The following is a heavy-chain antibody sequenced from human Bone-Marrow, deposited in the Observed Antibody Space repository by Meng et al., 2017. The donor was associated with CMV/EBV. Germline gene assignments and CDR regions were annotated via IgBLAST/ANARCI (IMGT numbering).Heavy chain of an antibody. CDR1: GFIFNTYG. V-gene: IGHV3-7*01. CDR3: ARSRELVRADY. CDR2: IKQDGSEK. Sequence: GESLKISCAASGFIFNTYGIHWVRQAPGKGLEWVANIKQDGSEKYYVDSVKGRFTISRDNAKNSLYLQMNSLRAEDTAVYYCARSRELVRADYWGQGTLVTVSS. D-gene: IGHD6-6*01. J-gene: IGHJ4*02.